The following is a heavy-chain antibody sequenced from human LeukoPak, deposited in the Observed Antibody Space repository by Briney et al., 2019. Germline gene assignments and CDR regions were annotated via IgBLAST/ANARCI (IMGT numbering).Heavy chain of an antibody. J-gene: IGHJ3*02. CDR2: ISSSSSYI. Sequence: PGGSLRLSCAASGFTFSSYSMNWVRQAPRKGLEWVSSISSSSSYIYYADSVKGRFTISRDNAKNLLYLQMNSLRAEDTAVYYCAREDNVAVPAAWDAFDIWGQGTMVTVSS. CDR1: GFTFSSYS. V-gene: IGHV3-21*01. D-gene: IGHD2-2*01. CDR3: AREDNVAVPAAWDAFDI.